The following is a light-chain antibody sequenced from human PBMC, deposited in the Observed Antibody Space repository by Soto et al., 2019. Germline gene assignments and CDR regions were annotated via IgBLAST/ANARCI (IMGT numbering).Light chain of an antibody. CDR1: SGDVASYNY. CDR3: SSYSSSSTRYV. CDR2: DVS. Sequence: QSALTQPASVSGSPGQSITISCTGTSGDVASYNYVSWYQQHPGKAPQVLIYDVSSRPSGISSRFSGSKSGNTASLTISGLQAEDEADYYYSSYSSSSTRYVFGTGTKLTVL. J-gene: IGLJ1*01. V-gene: IGLV2-14*01.